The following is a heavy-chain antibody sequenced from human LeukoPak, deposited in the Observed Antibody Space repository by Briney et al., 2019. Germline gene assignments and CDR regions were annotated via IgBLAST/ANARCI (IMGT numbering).Heavy chain of an antibody. D-gene: IGHD6-19*01. V-gene: IGHV4-39*01. CDR2: IDYSGNT. CDR1: GGSISSSGYC. CDR3: RGAVAAPRTYYYYYYMDV. J-gene: IGHJ6*03. Sequence: PSETLSLTCTVSGGSISSSGYCWGWIRQPPGKGLEWIGSIDYSGNTNYNPSLKSRVTIAVDMSKNQFSLKSSSVTAADTAVYYCRGAVAAPRTYYYYYYMDVWGKGTTVTISS.